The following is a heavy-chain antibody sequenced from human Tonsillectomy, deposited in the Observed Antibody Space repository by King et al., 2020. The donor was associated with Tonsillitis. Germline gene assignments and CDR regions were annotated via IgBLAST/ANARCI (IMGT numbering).Heavy chain of an antibody. CDR2: ISHDGSKR. CDR1: GFTFRNYA. J-gene: IGHJ4*02. D-gene: IGHD6-19*01. Sequence: VQLVESGGGVVQPGRSLRLSCAASGFTFRNYAMYWVRQAPGKGLEWVAVISHDGSKRYSSDSVKGRFTISRDNSKNTLYLQMNSLRAEDTAVYYCARDIAVAEYYFDYWGQGTLVTVSS. CDR3: ARDIAVAEYYFDY. V-gene: IGHV3-30*04.